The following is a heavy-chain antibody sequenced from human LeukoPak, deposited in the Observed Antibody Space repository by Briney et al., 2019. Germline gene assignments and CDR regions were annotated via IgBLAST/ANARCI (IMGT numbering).Heavy chain of an antibody. D-gene: IGHD5-18*01. Sequence: GGSLRLSCAASGFTFSSYWMSWDRQAPGKGLEWVANIKQDGSEKYYVDSVKGRFTISRDNAKNSLYLQMNSLRAEDTAVYYCARVDTAMVQGLDYWGQGTLVTVSS. CDR2: IKQDGSEK. CDR3: ARVDTAMVQGLDY. CDR1: GFTFSSYW. V-gene: IGHV3-7*03. J-gene: IGHJ4*02.